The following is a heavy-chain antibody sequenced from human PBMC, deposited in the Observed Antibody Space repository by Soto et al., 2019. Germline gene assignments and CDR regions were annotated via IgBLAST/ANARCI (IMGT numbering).Heavy chain of an antibody. D-gene: IGHD5-18*01. Sequence: GGSLRLSCTASGFTFGDYAMSWFRQAPGKGLEWVGFIRSKAYGGTTEYAASVKGRFTISRDDSKSIAYLQMNSLKTEDTAVYYCTRERFPRGYSYGYYYYYGMDVWGQGTTVTVSS. J-gene: IGHJ6*02. CDR1: GFTFGDYA. V-gene: IGHV3-49*03. CDR2: IRSKAYGGTT. CDR3: TRERFPRGYSYGYYYYYGMDV.